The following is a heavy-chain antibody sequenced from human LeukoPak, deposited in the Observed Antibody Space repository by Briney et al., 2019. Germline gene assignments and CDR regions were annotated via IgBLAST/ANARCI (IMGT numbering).Heavy chain of an antibody. CDR1: GFPFSGSG. J-gene: IGHJ4*02. Sequence: GGSLRLSCAASGFPFSGSGMHWVRQAPGKGLEWVAVIWYDGSRQYYADSVKGRFTISRDNSKNTLDLQMNSLRVEDTAVYFCAKDKDTPATAQPQRGYFESWGQGTLVTVSS. D-gene: IGHD2-15*01. CDR3: AKDKDTPATAQPQRGYFES. CDR2: IWYDGSRQ. V-gene: IGHV3-33*06.